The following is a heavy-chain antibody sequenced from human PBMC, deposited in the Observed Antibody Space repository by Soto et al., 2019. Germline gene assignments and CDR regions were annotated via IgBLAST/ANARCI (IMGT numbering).Heavy chain of an antibody. CDR3: TKSDGCGGGACYTGTYHYFDV. D-gene: IGHD3-16*02. CDR2: ISESGHHT. J-gene: IGHJ2*01. V-gene: IGHV3-23*01. Sequence: QPGGSLRLSCAASGFTFSSYAMHWVRQAPGKGPEWVSTISESGHHTYYADSVKGRFTISRDKSRNTLSLQMHSLRVDDTAIYYCTKSDGCGGGACYTGTYHYFDVWGRGTLVTVSS. CDR1: GFTFSSYA.